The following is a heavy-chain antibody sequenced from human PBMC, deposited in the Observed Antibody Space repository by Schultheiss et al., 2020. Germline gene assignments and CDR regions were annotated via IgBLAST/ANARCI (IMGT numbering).Heavy chain of an antibody. D-gene: IGHD4-17*01. CDR3: ARDWATVTTEVYYYYYGMDV. CDR1: GFTFSSYG. V-gene: IGHV3-30*03. CDR2: ISYDGSNK. Sequence: GGSLRLSCAASGFTFSSYGMHWVRQAPGKGLEWVAVISYDGSNKYYADSVKGRFTISRDNAKNSLYLQMNSLRAEDTAVYYCARDWATVTTEVYYYYYGMDVWGQGTTVTVSS. J-gene: IGHJ6*02.